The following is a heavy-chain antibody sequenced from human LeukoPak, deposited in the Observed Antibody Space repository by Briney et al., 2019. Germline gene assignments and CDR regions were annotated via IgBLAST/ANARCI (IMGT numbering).Heavy chain of an antibody. Sequence: TSETLSLTCTVSGGSISSYYWSWVRQTAGKGLEWIGRTYISGTTNYNPSLKSRVTMSLDTSKNQLSLRLTSVTAADTAVYYCARDEARTGYIHYWGQGTLITVSS. D-gene: IGHD3-9*01. CDR3: ARDEARTGYIHY. CDR1: GGSISSYY. V-gene: IGHV4-4*07. J-gene: IGHJ4*02. CDR2: TYISGTT.